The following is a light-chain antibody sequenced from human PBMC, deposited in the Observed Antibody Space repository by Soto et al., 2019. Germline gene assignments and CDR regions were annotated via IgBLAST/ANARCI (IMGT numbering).Light chain of an antibody. Sequence: DIQMTQSPSTLSASVGYRFTITCRASQTIDSWLAWYQQRPGKPPNLLIYKASTLASGVPSRFSGSGSGTEFTLTINSLQPDDFATYYCQQYHIYSGTFGQGTTGDIK. J-gene: IGKJ1*01. CDR2: KAS. CDR3: QQYHIYSGT. CDR1: QTIDSW. V-gene: IGKV1-5*03.